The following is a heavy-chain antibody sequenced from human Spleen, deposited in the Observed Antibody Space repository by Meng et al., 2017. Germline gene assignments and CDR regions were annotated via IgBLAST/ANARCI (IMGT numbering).Heavy chain of an antibody. Sequence: ASVKVSCKASGYTFTSYGISWVRQAPGQGLEWMGWISAYNGNTNYAQKLQGGVTMTTDTSISTAYMELSSLRSEDTAVYYCARGNMNYDILTGYYLYFDYWGQGTLVTVSS. J-gene: IGHJ4*02. CDR3: ARGNMNYDILTGYYLYFDY. V-gene: IGHV1-18*01. CDR1: GYTFTSYG. D-gene: IGHD3-9*01. CDR2: ISAYNGNT.